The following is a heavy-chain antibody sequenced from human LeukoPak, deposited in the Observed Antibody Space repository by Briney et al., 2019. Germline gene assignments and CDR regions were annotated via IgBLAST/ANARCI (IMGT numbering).Heavy chain of an antibody. CDR3: TRGRLAAAGTFDN. CDR2: INTNTGYP. Sequence: ASAKVSCKASGYTFTSHAMNWVRQAPGEGLEWMGWINTNTGYPTYAQGFIGRFVFSLDTSVSTAYLQISSLQAEDTAVYYCTRGRLAAAGTFDNWGQGTLVTVSS. J-gene: IGHJ4*02. CDR1: GYTFTSHA. D-gene: IGHD6-13*01. V-gene: IGHV7-4-1*02.